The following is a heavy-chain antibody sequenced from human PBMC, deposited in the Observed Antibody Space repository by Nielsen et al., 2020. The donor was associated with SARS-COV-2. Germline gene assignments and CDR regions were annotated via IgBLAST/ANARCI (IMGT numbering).Heavy chain of an antibody. CDR3: ARGTYYYDSSPSDY. CDR2: ISAYNGNT. V-gene: IGHV1-18*01. J-gene: IGHJ4*02. D-gene: IGHD3-22*01. CDR1: GGTFSSYS. Sequence: ASVKVSCKASGGTFSSYSASWVRQAPGQGLEWMGWISAYNGNTNYAQKLQGRVTMTTDTSTSTAYMELRSLRSDDTAVYYCARGTYYYDSSPSDYWGQGTLVTVSS.